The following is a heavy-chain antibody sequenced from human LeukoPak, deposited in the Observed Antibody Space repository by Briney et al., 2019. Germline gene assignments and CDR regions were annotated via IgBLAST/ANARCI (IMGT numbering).Heavy chain of an antibody. Sequence: SETLSLTCAVYGGSFSDYYWTWIRQPPGKGLEWIGEINHSGSTNYNPSLKSRVTISVDTSKNQFSLHLSSVTAADTAVYYCARDFLGYCSSTSCPTYYGMDVWGQGTTVTVSS. CDR2: INHSGST. V-gene: IGHV4-34*01. CDR1: GGSFSDYY. J-gene: IGHJ6*02. CDR3: ARDFLGYCSSTSCPTYYGMDV. D-gene: IGHD2-2*01.